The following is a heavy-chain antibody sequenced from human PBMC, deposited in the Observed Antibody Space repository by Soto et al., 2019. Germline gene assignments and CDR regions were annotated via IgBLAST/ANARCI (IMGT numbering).Heavy chain of an antibody. V-gene: IGHV4-31*03. D-gene: IGHD1-26*01. CDR2: IYYSGST. CDR3: ARDNDGAQYSNSYNDY. Sequence: SETLSLTCTVSGGSISSGGYYWSWIRQHPGKGLEWIGYIYYSGSTYYNPSLKSRVTISVDTSKNQFSLKLSSVTAADAAIYYCARDNDGAQYSNSYNDYWGQGALVPVSS. CDR1: GGSISSGGYY. J-gene: IGHJ4*02.